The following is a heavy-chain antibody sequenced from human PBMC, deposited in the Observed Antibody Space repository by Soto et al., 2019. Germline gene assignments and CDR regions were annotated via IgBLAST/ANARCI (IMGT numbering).Heavy chain of an antibody. CDR3: ARVSGQYCISTSCYYGYGYWFDP. CDR1: GYTYTSYG. J-gene: IGHJ5*02. V-gene: IGHV1-18*01. D-gene: IGHD2-2*01. CDR2: ISAYNGNT. Sequence: ASVKVSCKASGYTYTSYGISWVRQAPGQGLEWMGWISAYNGNTNYAQKLQGRVTMTTDTSTSTAYMELRSLRSEDTAVYYCARVSGQYCISTSCYYGYGYWFDPWGQGTLVTVSS.